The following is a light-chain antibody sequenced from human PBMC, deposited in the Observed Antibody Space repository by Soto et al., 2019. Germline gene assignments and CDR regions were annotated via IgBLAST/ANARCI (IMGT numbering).Light chain of an antibody. CDR3: QQSYSTPT. CDR1: QSIGTY. CDR2: GAS. J-gene: IGKJ1*01. Sequence: DIQVTQSPSSLSASVGDRVTITCRASQSIGTYLNWYHQKPGKDPQLLIYGASTLQSGVPSRFSASGSGTHFTLTINSLQPEDFGTYSCQQSYSTPTFGKGNKVDIK. V-gene: IGKV1-39*01.